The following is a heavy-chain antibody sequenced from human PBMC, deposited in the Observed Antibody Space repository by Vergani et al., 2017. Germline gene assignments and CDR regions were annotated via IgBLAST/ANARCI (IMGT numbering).Heavy chain of an antibody. V-gene: IGHV3-7*01. CDR1: GFNVGHYW. Sequence: EVQLVESGGDFVQPGGSLTLSCAASGFNVGHYWMSWVRQAPGKGLEWVANIKGDGTEKYYLDSVKGRFTISRDIAENSIYLEMNSLRVEDTAEYYCAREGVPRCCIVGAPDFWGQGTQVTVSS. CDR2: IKGDGTEK. CDR3: AREGVPRCCIVGAPDF. D-gene: IGHD1-26*01. J-gene: IGHJ4*02.